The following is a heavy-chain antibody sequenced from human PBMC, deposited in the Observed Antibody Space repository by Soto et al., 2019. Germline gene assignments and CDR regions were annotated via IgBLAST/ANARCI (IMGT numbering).Heavy chain of an antibody. V-gene: IGHV1-69*01. CDR1: GGTFRSYA. D-gene: IGHD5-12*01. J-gene: IGHJ3*02. CDR2: IIPICGTA. Sequence: QVQLVQSGAEVKKPGSSVKVSCKASGGTFRSYAISWVRQAPGQGLEWMGGIIPICGTANYAQKFQGRVTITADESTSTAYMERSSLRSEDTAVYYCARPSIVVTKLNAFDIWGQGTMVTVSS. CDR3: ARPSIVVTKLNAFDI.